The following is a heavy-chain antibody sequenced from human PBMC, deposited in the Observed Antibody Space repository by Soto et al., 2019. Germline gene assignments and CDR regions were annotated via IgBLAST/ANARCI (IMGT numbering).Heavy chain of an antibody. Sequence: EVQLVESGGGLVQPGGSLRLSCAASGFTVSDYWMSWVRQAPGKGLECVANIKTDGSETYYVDPVKGRFTISRDNAKNSLYLQMNSLRAADTAVYYCARSMGQGGNDYWGKGTLVAVSS. CDR3: ARSMGQGGNDY. V-gene: IGHV3-7*05. CDR2: IKTDGSET. D-gene: IGHD3-10*01. CDR1: GFTVSDYW. J-gene: IGHJ4*02.